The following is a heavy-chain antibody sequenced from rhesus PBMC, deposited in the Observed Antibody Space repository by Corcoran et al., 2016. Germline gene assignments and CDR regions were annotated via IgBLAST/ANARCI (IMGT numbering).Heavy chain of an antibody. CDR3: ARSIIWTGYYED. D-gene: IGHD3-3*01. CDR1: GGSASRRHW. J-gene: IGHJ4*01. V-gene: IGHV4-57*01. CDR2: ISGSGGST. Sequence: QLQLQESGPELVKPSETLSLTCAVSGGSASRRHWWSWIRQPPGKGLEWIGRISGSGGSTSYNPSLTSRVTISTDTSKNQFSLKVSSVTAADTAVYYCARSIIWTGYYEDWGQGVLVTVSS.